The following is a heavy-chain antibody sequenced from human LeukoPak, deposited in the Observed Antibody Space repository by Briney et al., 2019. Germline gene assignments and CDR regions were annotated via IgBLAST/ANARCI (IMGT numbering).Heavy chain of an antibody. V-gene: IGHV3-7*03. CDR1: GFALSSHW. J-gene: IGHJ6*02. CDR2: VNRDGSET. Sequence: GGSLRLSCAASGFALSSHWMTWVRQVPGRGPEWVANVNRDGSETYYLDSVKGRFTISKDNAKNSLYLQMNSLRAEDTALYHCARNNGMDVWGQGTSVIVSS. CDR3: ARNNGMDV.